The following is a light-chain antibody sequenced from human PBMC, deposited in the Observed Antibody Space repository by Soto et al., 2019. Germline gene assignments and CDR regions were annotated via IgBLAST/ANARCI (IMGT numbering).Light chain of an antibody. V-gene: IGKV3-20*01. CDR2: GAS. Sequence: ETVLTQSPGTLSLSPGERVTLSCRTSQRVCSRCVAWYQQKPGQSPRLLIYGASTRATGIPARFSGSGSGTDFTLTISRLEPEDFAVYYCQHYGTTPWTFGQGTKVAIK. CDR3: QHYGTTPWT. CDR1: QRVCSRC. J-gene: IGKJ1*01.